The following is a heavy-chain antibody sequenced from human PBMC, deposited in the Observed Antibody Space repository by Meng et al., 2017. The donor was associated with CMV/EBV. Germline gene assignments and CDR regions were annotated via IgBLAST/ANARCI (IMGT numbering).Heavy chain of an antibody. D-gene: IGHD4-17*01. Sequence: YLVESGGGLVQPWGSLRLSFAASGLPISNYWMSWVRQAPGKGLEWVANIKNDGSERYYVDSVKGRFSISRDNADNSLYLQMNNLRAEDTAVYYCRLGHYSQDWGQGTLVTVSS. V-gene: IGHV3-7*02. CDR1: GLPISNYW. CDR2: IKNDGSER. J-gene: IGHJ4*02. CDR3: RLGHYSQD.